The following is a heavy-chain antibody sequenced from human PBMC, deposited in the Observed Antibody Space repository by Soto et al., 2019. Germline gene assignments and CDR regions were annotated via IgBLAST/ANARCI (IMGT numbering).Heavy chain of an antibody. V-gene: IGHV3-33*01. CDR1: GFTFSSYG. Sequence: GGSLRLSCAASGFTFSSYGMHWVRQAPGKGLEWVAVIWYDGSNKYYADSVKGRFTISRDNSKHTLYLQMNSLRAEDTAVYYCARDHSNSASCLGYWGQGTLVTVSS. J-gene: IGHJ4*02. CDR3: ARDHSNSASCLGY. CDR2: IWYDGSNK. D-gene: IGHD2-2*01.